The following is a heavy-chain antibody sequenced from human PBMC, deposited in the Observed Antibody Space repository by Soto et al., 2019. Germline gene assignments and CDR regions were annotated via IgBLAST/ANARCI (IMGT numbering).Heavy chain of an antibody. CDR2: LIPIFGTA. D-gene: IGHD2-15*01. Sequence: QVQLVQSGAEVKNPGSSVKVSCKASGGTFINYAINWVRQAPGQGLEWMGGLIPIFGTANYAQNFKGRVTITADESTSTADMDLSSMTSEHTAMYYCARSRPGSDIVVVVAATPGVFDYWGQGTLVTVSS. CDR3: ARSRPGSDIVVVVAATPGVFDY. V-gene: IGHV1-69*01. J-gene: IGHJ4*02. CDR1: GGTFINYA.